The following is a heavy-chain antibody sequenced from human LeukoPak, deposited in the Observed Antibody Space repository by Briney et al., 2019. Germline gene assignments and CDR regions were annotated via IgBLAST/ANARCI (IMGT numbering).Heavy chain of an antibody. V-gene: IGHV4-39*01. J-gene: IGHJ6*02. D-gene: IGHD5-18*01. Sequence: PSETLSLTCTVSGGPISSSSYYWGWIRQPPGKGLEWIGSIYYSGSTYYNPSLKSRVTISVDTSKNQFSLKLSSVTAADAAVYYCASGYSYGFGYHYYYYGMDVWGQGTTVTVSS. CDR1: GGPISSSSYY. CDR3: ASGYSYGFGYHYYYYGMDV. CDR2: IYYSGST.